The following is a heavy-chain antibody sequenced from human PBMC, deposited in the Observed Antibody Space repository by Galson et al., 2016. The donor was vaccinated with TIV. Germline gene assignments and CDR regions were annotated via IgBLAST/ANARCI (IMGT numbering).Heavy chain of an antibody. J-gene: IGHJ4*02. V-gene: IGHV1-18*04. Sequence: SVKVSCKASGYTFSSYSTNWVRQAPGQGLEWMGWISSYSGNTNYAQKFQGRVTMTTDTSTGTAYMELRSLRSDDTAVYYCARGATVTPYSFFDYWGQGTLVTVSS. CDR1: GYTFSSYS. CDR3: ARGATVTPYSFFDY. D-gene: IGHD4-17*01. CDR2: ISSYSGNT.